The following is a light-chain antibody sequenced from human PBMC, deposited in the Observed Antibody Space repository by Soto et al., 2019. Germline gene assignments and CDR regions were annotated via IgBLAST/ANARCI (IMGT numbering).Light chain of an antibody. Sequence: QSVLTQAPSVSGAPGQRITISCAGSSSNIGGGYEVHWYQQLLGTAPKLLIYDNNHRPSGVPDRFSGSKSGTSASLAITGLQAEDEADYYCQSYDSSLSASVFGGGTKVTVL. CDR2: DNN. CDR1: SSNIGGGYE. CDR3: QSYDSSLSASV. J-gene: IGLJ3*02. V-gene: IGLV1-40*01.